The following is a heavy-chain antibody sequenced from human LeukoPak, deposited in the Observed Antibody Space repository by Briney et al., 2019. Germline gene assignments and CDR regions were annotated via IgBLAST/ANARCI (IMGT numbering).Heavy chain of an antibody. CDR3: ARWSSRITMVRGVKSGSYYYYGMDV. Sequence: PSETLSLTCAVYGGSFSGYYWSWIRQPPGKGLEWIGEINHSGSTNYNPSLKSRVTISVDTSKNQFSLKLSSVTAADTAVYYCARWSSRITMVRGVKSGSYYYYGMDVWGRGTTVTVSS. D-gene: IGHD3-10*01. V-gene: IGHV4-34*01. CDR1: GGSFSGYY. J-gene: IGHJ6*02. CDR2: INHSGST.